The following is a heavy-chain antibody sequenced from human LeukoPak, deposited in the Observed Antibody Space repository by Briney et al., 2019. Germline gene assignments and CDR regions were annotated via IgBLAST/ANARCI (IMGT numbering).Heavy chain of an antibody. CDR2: VAHKGPT. CDR1: GASLSDYY. CDR3: ARGQIRGLGGNLGD. D-gene: IGHD3-16*01. V-gene: IGHV4-34*01. J-gene: IGHJ4*02. Sequence: SETLSLTCAVYGASLSDYYWSWIRQSPGKGLQWLGEVAHKGPTVYSPTLNRKYNPSFRSRVTMSVDPSKNQFSLKLTSVTAADTAVYYCARGQIRGLGGNLGDWGQGTLVTVSS.